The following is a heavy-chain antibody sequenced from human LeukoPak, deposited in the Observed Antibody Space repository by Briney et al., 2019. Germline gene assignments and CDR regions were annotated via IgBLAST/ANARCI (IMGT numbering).Heavy chain of an antibody. Sequence: GGSLRLYCTASGFTFSNYWMNWVRQAPGKGLEWVANIKQDGSEKYYVDSVKGRFAISRDNAKNSLYLQMNNLRAEDTAVYYCASGSSSGWYRGTDYWGQGTLVTVSS. CDR2: IKQDGSEK. D-gene: IGHD6-19*01. CDR3: ASGSSSGWYRGTDY. J-gene: IGHJ4*02. V-gene: IGHV3-7*02. CDR1: GFTFSNYW.